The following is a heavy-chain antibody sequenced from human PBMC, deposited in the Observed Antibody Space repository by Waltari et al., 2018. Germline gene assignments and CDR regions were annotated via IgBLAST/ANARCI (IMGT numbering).Heavy chain of an antibody. Sequence: QVQLVQSGAEVKKPGASVRVSCKASGYTFRSFDISWVRQAPGQGLEWVVWVNPIGGNSNSGRRFRGRVAMTTDSSVNTAHLELNSLTSEDTAVYYCARAIRNELISDFWGQGTLVTVSS. CDR1: GYTFRSFD. J-gene: IGHJ4*02. D-gene: IGHD1-1*01. CDR2: VNPIGGNS. CDR3: ARAIRNELISDF. V-gene: IGHV1-8*02.